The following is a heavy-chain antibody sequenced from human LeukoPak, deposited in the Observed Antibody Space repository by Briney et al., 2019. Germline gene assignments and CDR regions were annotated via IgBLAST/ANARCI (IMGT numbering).Heavy chain of an antibody. CDR3: ARVTYAVPDY. CDR1: GFTFRSYS. CDR2: ISSSGKNI. V-gene: IGHV3-48*04. J-gene: IGHJ4*02. Sequence: TGGSLRLSCAASGFTFRSYSMNRVRQAPGKGLEWVSYISSSGKNIYFADSVKGRFTISRDNAKNSLFLQMNSLRAEDTAVYYCARVTYAVPDYWGQGTLVAVSS. D-gene: IGHD2/OR15-2a*01.